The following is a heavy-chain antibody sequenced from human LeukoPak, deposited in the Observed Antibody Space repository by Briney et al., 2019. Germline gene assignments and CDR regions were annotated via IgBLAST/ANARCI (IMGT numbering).Heavy chain of an antibody. V-gene: IGHV4-34*01. CDR2: INHSGST. Sequence: SETLSLTCAVYGGSFSGYYWSWIRQPPGKGLEWIGEINHSGSTNCNPSLKSRVTISVDTSKNQFSLKLSSVTAADTAVYYCARGRVGATRGYYYYGMDVWGQGTTVTVSS. D-gene: IGHD1-26*01. CDR1: GGSFSGYY. J-gene: IGHJ6*02. CDR3: ARGRVGATRGYYYYGMDV.